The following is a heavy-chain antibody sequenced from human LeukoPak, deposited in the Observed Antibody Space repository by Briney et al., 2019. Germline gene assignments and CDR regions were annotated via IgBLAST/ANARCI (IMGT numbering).Heavy chain of an antibody. J-gene: IGHJ3*01. V-gene: IGHV3-74*01. CDR3: ARSQSGVFDV. Sequence: GGSLRLFCVASGFTFSNYWMQWVRQVPGKGLVWVSRLNGDGTNIIYADSVKGRFTISRDNAENTLYLQMNSLRAEDTALYYCARSQSGVFDVWGQGTMVTVSS. CDR2: LNGDGTNI. CDR1: GFTFSNYW. D-gene: IGHD2-8*01.